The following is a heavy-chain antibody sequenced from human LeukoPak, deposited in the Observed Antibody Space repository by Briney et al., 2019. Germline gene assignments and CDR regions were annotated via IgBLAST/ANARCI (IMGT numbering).Heavy chain of an antibody. J-gene: IGHJ5*02. D-gene: IGHD3-16*01. Sequence: ASVKVSCKVSGYTLTELSMHWVRQAPGKGLEWMGGFDPEDGETIYAQKFQGRVTMTEDTSTDTAYMELSSLRSEDTAVYYCATGYPFGNWFDPWGQGTLVTVSS. CDR3: ATGYPFGNWFDP. V-gene: IGHV1-24*01. CDR1: GYTLTELS. CDR2: FDPEDGET.